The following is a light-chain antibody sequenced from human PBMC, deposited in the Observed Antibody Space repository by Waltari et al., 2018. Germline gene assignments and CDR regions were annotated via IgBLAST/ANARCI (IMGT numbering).Light chain of an antibody. Sequence: SALTQPASVSGSPGQSITISCTGTSSDIGTYNFVSWYQEYPGKAPKLIIYEATKRPSGVSYRCSASKSGNTASLTISGLQADDEADYSCCSYAGGTAYVFGTGTRVTVL. V-gene: IGLV2-23*01. CDR2: EAT. CDR3: CSYAGGTAYV. J-gene: IGLJ1*01. CDR1: SSDIGTYNF.